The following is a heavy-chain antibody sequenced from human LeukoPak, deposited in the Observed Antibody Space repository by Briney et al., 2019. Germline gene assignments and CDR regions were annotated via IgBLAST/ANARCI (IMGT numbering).Heavy chain of an antibody. CDR2: IYYSGST. CDR1: GGSISSSSYY. Sequence: SETLSLTCTVSGGSISSSSYYWGWIRQPPGKGLAWIGSIYYSGSTYYNPSHKSRVTISVDTSKNQFSLKLSSVTAADTAVYYCATLKGDYYEFWSGYHQFDYWGQGTLVTVSS. V-gene: IGHV4-39*01. CDR3: ATLKGDYYEFWSGYHQFDY. D-gene: IGHD3-3*01. J-gene: IGHJ4*02.